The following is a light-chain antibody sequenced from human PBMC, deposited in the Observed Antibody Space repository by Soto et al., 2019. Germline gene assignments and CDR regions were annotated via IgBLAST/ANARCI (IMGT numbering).Light chain of an antibody. V-gene: IGKV1-39*01. J-gene: IGKJ1*01. CDR3: QQSYSSPWT. Sequence: DIQMTQSPSSLSASVGGRVTITCRASQSISSYLNWYQQKPGKAPKFLIFAAYSLQSWVPSRFSGSGSGTDFTLTIRSLQPEDFATYYCQQSYSSPWTFGQGTKVDIK. CDR1: QSISSY. CDR2: AAY.